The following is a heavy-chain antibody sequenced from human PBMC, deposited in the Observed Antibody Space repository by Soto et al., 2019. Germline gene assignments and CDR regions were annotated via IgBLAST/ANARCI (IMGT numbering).Heavy chain of an antibody. CDR1: GFSLSTSGVG. CDR2: IYWDDDK. CDR3: AHSVRRGYDFWSGYYINWFDP. V-gene: IGHV2-5*02. D-gene: IGHD3-3*01. J-gene: IGHJ5*02. Sequence: GPTLVNPTQTLTLTCTFSGFSLSTSGVGVGWIRQPPGKALEWLALIYWDDDKRYSPSLKSRLTITKDTSKNQVVLTMTNMDPVDTATYYCAHSVRRGYDFWSGYYINWFDPWGQGTPVTVSS.